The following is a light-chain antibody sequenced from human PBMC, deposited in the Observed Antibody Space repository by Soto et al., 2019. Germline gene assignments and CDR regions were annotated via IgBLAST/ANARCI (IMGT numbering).Light chain of an antibody. CDR2: DNN. J-gene: IGLJ2*01. CDR1: SSNIGHNS. Sequence: QPVLTQPPSVSAAPGQKVTISCSGSSSNIGHNSVSWYQQVPGAALKLLIYDNNRRPSGIPDRFSGSKSATSATLGITGLQTGDEADYYCGTWDNSLSAGVFGGGTKLTVL. CDR3: GTWDNSLSAGV. V-gene: IGLV1-51*01.